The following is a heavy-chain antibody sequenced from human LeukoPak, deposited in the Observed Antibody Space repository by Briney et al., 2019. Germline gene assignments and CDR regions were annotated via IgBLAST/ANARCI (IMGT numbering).Heavy chain of an antibody. V-gene: IGHV3-30*03. Sequence: GRSLRLSCAASGFTFSSNGMHWVRQAPGKGLEWVAVISYDGSNKHYADSVKGRFTISRDNSKNTLYLQMNSLRDEDTAVYYCASRGTTGSWGQGTLVTVSS. D-gene: IGHD1-1*01. CDR3: ASRGTTGS. CDR1: GFTFSSNG. CDR2: ISYDGSNK. J-gene: IGHJ5*02.